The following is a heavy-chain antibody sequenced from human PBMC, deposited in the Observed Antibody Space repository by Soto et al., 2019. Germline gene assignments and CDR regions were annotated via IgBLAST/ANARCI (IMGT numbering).Heavy chain of an antibody. Sequence: GGSLRLSCAASRFMFSRYAMSWVRQAPGKGLEWVSGISGSGDSTFYADSVKGRFTISRDNSKNTVFLQMNNLRVEDTAKYYCAKDSPYSASYKEDGFDIWGQGSLVTVSS. CDR1: RFMFSRYA. V-gene: IGHV3-23*01. J-gene: IGHJ3*02. CDR3: AKDSPYSASYKEDGFDI. CDR2: ISGSGDST. D-gene: IGHD1-26*01.